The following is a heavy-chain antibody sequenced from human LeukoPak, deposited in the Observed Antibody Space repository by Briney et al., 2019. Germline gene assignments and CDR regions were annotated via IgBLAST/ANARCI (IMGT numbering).Heavy chain of an antibody. Sequence: GASVRVSCKASGYTFTSYDINWVRQATGQGLEWMGWMNPNSGNTGYAQKFQGRVTITRNTSISTAYMGLSSLRSEDTAVYYCARGKWELPYDYWGQGTLVTVSS. D-gene: IGHD1-26*01. CDR3: ARGKWELPYDY. J-gene: IGHJ4*02. V-gene: IGHV1-8*03. CDR2: MNPNSGNT. CDR1: GYTFTSYD.